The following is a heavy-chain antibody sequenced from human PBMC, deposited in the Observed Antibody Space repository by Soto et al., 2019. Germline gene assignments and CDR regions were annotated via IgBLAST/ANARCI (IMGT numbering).Heavy chain of an antibody. V-gene: IGHV3-30-3*01. CDR3: ARDFVPAIRPMGAFDI. CDR1: GFTFSSYA. CDR2: ISYDGSNK. Sequence: QPGGSLRLSCAASGFTFSSYAMHWVRQAPGKGLEWVAVISYDGSNKYYADSVKGRFTISRDNSKNTLYLQMNSLRAEDTAVYYCARDFVPAIRPMGAFDIWGQGTMVTVSS. D-gene: IGHD2-21*01. J-gene: IGHJ3*02.